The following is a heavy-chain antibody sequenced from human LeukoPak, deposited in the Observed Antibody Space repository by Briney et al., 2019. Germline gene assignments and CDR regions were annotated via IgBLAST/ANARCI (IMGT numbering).Heavy chain of an antibody. J-gene: IGHJ3*02. Sequence: AASVKVSCKASGGTFSSYAISWVRQAPGQGLEWMGGIIPIFGTANYAQKFQGRVTITRDTSASTAYMELSSLRSEDTAVYYCATKMDHVLLWFGELGDAFDIWGQGTMVTVSS. D-gene: IGHD3-10*01. V-gene: IGHV1-69*05. CDR1: GGTFSSYA. CDR2: IIPIFGTA. CDR3: ATKMDHVLLWFGELGDAFDI.